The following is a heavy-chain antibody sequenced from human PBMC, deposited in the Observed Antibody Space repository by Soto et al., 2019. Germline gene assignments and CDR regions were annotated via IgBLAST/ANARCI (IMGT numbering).Heavy chain of an antibody. CDR3: ARVRFGYSSSWYGVSDRYYYYGMDV. J-gene: IGHJ6*02. V-gene: IGHV4-59*12. D-gene: IGHD6-13*01. Sequence: KPSETLSLTCTVSGGSISSYYWSWIRQPPGKGLAWIGYIYYSGSTNYNPSLKSRVTISVDTSKNQFSLKLSSVTAADTAVYYCARVRFGYSSSWYGVSDRYYYYGMDVWGQGTTVTVSS. CDR2: IYYSGST. CDR1: GGSISSYY.